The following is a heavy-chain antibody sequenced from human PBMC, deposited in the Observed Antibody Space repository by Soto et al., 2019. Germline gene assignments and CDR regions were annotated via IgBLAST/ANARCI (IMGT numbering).Heavy chain of an antibody. D-gene: IGHD4-4*01. Sequence: PGGSMRLSSAASGFTFRNYGMNWVRQAPGKGLEWVSYIGIGSSTKYYADSVKGRFTISRDNSKNTLYLQMNSLRAEDTAVYYCARPLWRDDYNWGYFDLWGRSTLVTVSS. CDR1: GFTFRNYG. CDR2: IGIGSSTK. J-gene: IGHJ2*01. V-gene: IGHV3-48*01. CDR3: ARPLWRDDYNWGYFDL.